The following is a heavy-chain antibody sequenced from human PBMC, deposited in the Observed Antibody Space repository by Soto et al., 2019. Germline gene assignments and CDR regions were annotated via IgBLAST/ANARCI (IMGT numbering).Heavy chain of an antibody. CDR1: GATFSSYA. CDR2: IIPIFGTA. J-gene: IGHJ5*02. V-gene: IGHV1-69*13. D-gene: IGHD6-13*01. CDR3: ARGRGSSWLNWFDP. Sequence: SVKVSCKASGATFSSYAISWVRQAPGQGLEWMGGIIPIFGTANYAQKFQGRVTITADESTSTAYMELSSLRSENTAVYFCARGRGSSWLNWFDPWGEGTLVTFSS.